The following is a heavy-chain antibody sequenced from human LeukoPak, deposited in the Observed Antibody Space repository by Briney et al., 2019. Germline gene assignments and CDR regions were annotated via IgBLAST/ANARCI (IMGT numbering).Heavy chain of an antibody. D-gene: IGHD3-9*01. CDR1: GYSFTNYW. CDR2: IYPGDSDT. CDR3: ARQKGRYYDILTGYYSDYYYGMDV. Sequence: GESLKISCKGSGYSFTNYWIGWVRQMPGKGLEWMGIIYPGDSDTRYSPSFQGQVTISADKSISTAYLQWSSLKASDTAMYYCARQKGRYYDILTGYYSDYYYGMDVWGKGTTVTVSS. J-gene: IGHJ6*04. V-gene: IGHV5-51*01.